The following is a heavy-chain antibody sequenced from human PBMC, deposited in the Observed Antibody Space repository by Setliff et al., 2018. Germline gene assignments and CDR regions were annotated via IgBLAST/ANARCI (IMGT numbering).Heavy chain of an antibody. J-gene: IGHJ3*02. CDR2: VFPVDSDT. D-gene: IGHD3-16*01. CDR3: ARLGPLDAFDI. CDR1: GYRFTSYW. V-gene: IGHV5-51*01. Sequence: GESLKISCKGSGYRFTSYWIGWVRQMPGKGLEWMGLVFPVDSDTRYSPSFQGQVTISADKSISTAYLQWRSLKASDTAMYYCARLGPLDAFDIWGQGTMVTVSS.